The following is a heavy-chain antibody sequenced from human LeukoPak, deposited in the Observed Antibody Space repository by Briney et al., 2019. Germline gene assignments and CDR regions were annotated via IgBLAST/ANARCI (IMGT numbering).Heavy chain of an antibody. CDR2: TYYRSKWYN. CDR3: ARVAVRKPYYYDSSGYPSDAFDI. CDR1: GDSVSSNSAA. V-gene: IGHV6-1*01. D-gene: IGHD3-22*01. Sequence: SQTLSLTCAISGDSVSSNSAAWNWIRQSPSRGLEWLGRTYYRSKWYNDYAVSVKSRITINPDTSKNQFSLQLNSVTPGDTAVYYCARVAVRKPYYYDSSGYPSDAFDIWGQGTMVTVSS. J-gene: IGHJ3*02.